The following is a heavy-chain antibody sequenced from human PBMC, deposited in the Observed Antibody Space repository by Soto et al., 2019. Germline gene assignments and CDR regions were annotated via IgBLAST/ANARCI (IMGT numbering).Heavy chain of an antibody. D-gene: IGHD4-17*01. V-gene: IGHV1-18*01. J-gene: IGHJ6*02. CDR1: GYTFTSYG. CDR3: ARGIRSTRDYYGMDV. Sequence: GASVKVSCKASGYTFTSYGISWVRQAPGQGLEWMGWTSAYNGNTNYAQKLQGRVTMTTDTSTSTAYMELRSLRSDDTAVYYCARGIRSTRDYYGMDVWGQGTTVTVSS. CDR2: TSAYNGNT.